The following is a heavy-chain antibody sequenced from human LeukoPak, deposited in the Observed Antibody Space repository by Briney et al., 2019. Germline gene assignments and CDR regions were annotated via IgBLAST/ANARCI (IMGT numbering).Heavy chain of an antibody. Sequence: SETLSLTCTVSGGSISSSSYYWGWIRQPPGKGLEWIGSIYYSGSTYYNPSLKSRVTISVDTSKNQFSLKLSSVTAADTAVYYCARRGRSNYYMDVWGKGTTVTVSS. V-gene: IGHV4-39*07. CDR3: ARRGRSNYYMDV. CDR1: GGSISSSSYY. J-gene: IGHJ6*03. CDR2: IYYSGST.